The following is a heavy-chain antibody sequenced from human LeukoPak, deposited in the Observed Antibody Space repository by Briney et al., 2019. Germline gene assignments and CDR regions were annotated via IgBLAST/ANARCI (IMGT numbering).Heavy chain of an antibody. Sequence: PSETLSLTCTVSGASFSGSPYYWGWIRQPPGKGLEWIGSIYSSGSTYYNASLQSRATISIETSKNQISLRLSSVTAADTAIYYCAKSGGYGLIDYWGQGTLVTVSS. D-gene: IGHD1-26*01. V-gene: IGHV4-39*01. CDR1: GASFSGSPYY. CDR2: IYSSGST. CDR3: AKSGGYGLIDY. J-gene: IGHJ4*02.